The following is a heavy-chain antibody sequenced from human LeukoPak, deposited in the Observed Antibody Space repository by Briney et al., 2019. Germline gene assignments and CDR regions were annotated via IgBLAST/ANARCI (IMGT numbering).Heavy chain of an antibody. J-gene: IGHJ4*02. D-gene: IGHD3-10*01. CDR1: GFTFSSYA. CDR2: ISGSGGST. CDR3: AKATSVITLFDY. V-gene: IGHV3-23*01. Sequence: GGSLRLSCAASGFTFSSYAMSWVRQAPGKGLEWVSAISGSGGSTYYADSMKGRFTISRDNSKNTLYLQMNNLRAEDTAVYYCAKATSVITLFDYWGQGTLVTVSS.